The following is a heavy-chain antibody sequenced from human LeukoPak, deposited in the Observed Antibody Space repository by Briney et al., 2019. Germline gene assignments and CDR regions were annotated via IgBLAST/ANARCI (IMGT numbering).Heavy chain of an antibody. CDR3: ARPHSRVGSRAKYNWFDP. CDR2: INHSGST. CDR1: GGSFSGYY. V-gene: IGHV4-34*01. D-gene: IGHD5-24*01. Sequence: SETLSLTCAVYGGSFSGYYWSWIRQPPGKGLEWIGEINHSGSTNYNPSLKSRVTISVDTSRNQFSLKLSSVTAADTAVYYCARPHSRVGSRAKYNWFDPWGQGTLVTVSS. J-gene: IGHJ5*02.